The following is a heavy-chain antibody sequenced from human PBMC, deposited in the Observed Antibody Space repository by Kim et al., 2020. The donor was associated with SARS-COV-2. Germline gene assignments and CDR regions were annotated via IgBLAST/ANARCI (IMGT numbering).Heavy chain of an antibody. J-gene: IGHJ4*02. CDR3: ARVSVEMATPY. Sequence: ANYAQKCQGRVTITADESTSTAYMELSSLRSEDTAVYYCARVSVEMATPYWGQGTLVTVSS. D-gene: IGHD5-12*01. CDR2: A. V-gene: IGHV1-69*01.